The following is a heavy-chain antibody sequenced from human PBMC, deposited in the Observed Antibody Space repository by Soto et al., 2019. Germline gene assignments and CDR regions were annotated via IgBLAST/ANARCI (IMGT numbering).Heavy chain of an antibody. Sequence: QITLKESAPTRVKPTQTLTLTCTFSGFSLTSRPMGVGWIRQPPGKALXXLAFIYWDDDKRYSPSLRSRLTITKDTSGNQVVLTMTNMDPVDTATYYCAHRLSGYNWNGGYFDYWGQGALVTVSS. D-gene: IGHD1-1*01. CDR1: GFSLTSRPMG. CDR2: IYWDDDK. J-gene: IGHJ4*02. CDR3: AHRLSGYNWNGGYFDY. V-gene: IGHV2-5*02.